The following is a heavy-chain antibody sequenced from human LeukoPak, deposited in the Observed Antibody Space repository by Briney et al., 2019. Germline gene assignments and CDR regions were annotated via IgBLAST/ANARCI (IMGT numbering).Heavy chain of an antibody. CDR1: GYTFTGYY. V-gene: IGHV1-69*13. D-gene: IGHD3-9*01. CDR3: ARCPLDVLTGYYGGWFDP. CDR2: IIPIFGTA. Sequence: SVKVSCKASGYTFTGYYMHWVRQAPGQGLEWMGGIIPIFGTANYAQKFQGRVTITADESTSTAYMELSSLRSEDTAVYYCARCPLDVLTGYYGGWFDPWGQGTLVAVSS. J-gene: IGHJ5*02.